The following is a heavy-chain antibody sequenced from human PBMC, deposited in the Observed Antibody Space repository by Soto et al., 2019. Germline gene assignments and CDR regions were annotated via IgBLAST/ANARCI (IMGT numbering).Heavy chain of an antibody. Sequence: SETLSLTCAVSGGSISSGGYSWSWIRQPPGKGLEWIGYIYHSGSTYYNPSLKSRVTISVDRSKNQFSLKLSSVTAADTAVYYCARASPDGDYDYWGQGTLVTVSS. CDR2: IYHSGST. CDR1: GGSISSGGYS. CDR3: ARASPDGDYDY. D-gene: IGHD2-21*01. J-gene: IGHJ4*02. V-gene: IGHV4-30-2*01.